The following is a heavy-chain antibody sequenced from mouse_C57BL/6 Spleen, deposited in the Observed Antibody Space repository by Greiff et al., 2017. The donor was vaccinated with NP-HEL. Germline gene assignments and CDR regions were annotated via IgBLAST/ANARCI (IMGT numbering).Heavy chain of an antibody. J-gene: IGHJ1*03. D-gene: IGHD1-1*01. CDR3: ARSLYGSSSWYFDV. V-gene: IGHV1-69*01. CDR2: IDPSDSYT. Sequence: QVQLQQPGAELVMPGASVKLSCKASGYTFTSYWMHWVKQRPGPGLEWIGEIDPSDSYTNYNQKFKGKSTLTVDKSSSTAYMQLSSLTSEDSAVYYCARSLYGSSSWYFDVWGTGTTVTVSS. CDR1: GYTFTSYW.